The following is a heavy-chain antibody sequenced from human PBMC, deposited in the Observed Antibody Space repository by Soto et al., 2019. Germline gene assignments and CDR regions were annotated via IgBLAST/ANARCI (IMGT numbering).Heavy chain of an antibody. Sequence: SGPTLVNPTQTLTLTCIFPGFSLRTSGVGVGWIRQPPGKALGWLGFIYWNDDKRYSPSLKSRLTITKDTSKNQVVLTMTNMDPVDTATYYCAKSGSSGWYGWFDPWGQGTLVTV. D-gene: IGHD6-19*01. CDR1: GFSLRTSGVG. CDR3: AKSGSSGWYGWFDP. V-gene: IGHV2-5*01. J-gene: IGHJ5*02. CDR2: IYWNDDK.